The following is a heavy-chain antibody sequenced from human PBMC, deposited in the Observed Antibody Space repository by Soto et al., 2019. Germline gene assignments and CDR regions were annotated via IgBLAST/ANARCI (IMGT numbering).Heavy chain of an antibody. D-gene: IGHD1-26*01. CDR2: ISSSSSSI. V-gene: IGHV3-48*02. CDR3: VREGGRLNWFDL. Sequence: PGGSLRLSCAASGITFSTKAMHWVRQAPGKGREWVSYISSSSSSIYYADSVKGRFTISRDNAQHSLCLPMNSLREVDTAVYYCVREGGRLNWFDLWGQGTLVTVSS. CDR1: GITFSTKA. J-gene: IGHJ5*02.